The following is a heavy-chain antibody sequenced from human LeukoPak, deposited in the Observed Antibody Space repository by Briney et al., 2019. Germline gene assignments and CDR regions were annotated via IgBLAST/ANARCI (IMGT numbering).Heavy chain of an antibody. J-gene: IGHJ1*01. CDR3: ARAPSEIGGYYPEYFRH. Sequence: GGSLRLSCAASGFTFSRYSMDWVRQAPGQGLEWISYIGTDSTVIKYADSVKGRFTISRDNAKNTVSLQMNSLRAEDTGVYYCARAPSEIGGYYPEYFRHWGQGTLVTVSS. D-gene: IGHD3-22*01. CDR2: IGTDSTVI. V-gene: IGHV3-21*05. CDR1: GFTFSRYS.